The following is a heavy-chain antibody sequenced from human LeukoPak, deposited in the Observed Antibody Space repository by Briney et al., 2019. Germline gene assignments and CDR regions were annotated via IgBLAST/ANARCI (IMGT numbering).Heavy chain of an antibody. Sequence: PGGSLRLSCAASGFTFSNYWMSWVRQAPGKGLEWVANIRQDGSEKSYVDSVKGRFTISRDNAKNSLYLQMNSLRAEDTAVYYCARDRSSGWDDYWGQGTLVTVSS. CDR3: ARDRSSGWDDY. V-gene: IGHV3-7*01. CDR1: GFTFSNYW. CDR2: IRQDGSEK. J-gene: IGHJ4*02. D-gene: IGHD6-19*01.